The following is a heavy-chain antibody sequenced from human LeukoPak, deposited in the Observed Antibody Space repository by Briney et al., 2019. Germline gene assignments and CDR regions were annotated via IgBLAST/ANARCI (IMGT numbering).Heavy chain of an antibody. D-gene: IGHD2-15*01. CDR2: IKQDGSEK. CDR1: GFTFSSYW. V-gene: IGHV3-7*01. Sequence: GGSLRLSCAVSGFTFSSYWLTWVRQAPGKGLEWVANIKQDGSEKYYVDSMKGRFTISRDNAENSLYLQMNSLRAEDTAVYYCARGRYCSGGSCQRLDYWGQGTLVTVSS. J-gene: IGHJ4*02. CDR3: ARGRYCSGGSCQRLDY.